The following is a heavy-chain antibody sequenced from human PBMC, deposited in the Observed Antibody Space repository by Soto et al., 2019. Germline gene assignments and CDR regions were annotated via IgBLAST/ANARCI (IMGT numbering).Heavy chain of an antibody. CDR1: GYTFTSYA. Sequence: QVQLVQSGAEVKKPGASVKVSCKASGYTFTSYAMHWVRQAPGQRLEWMGWINAGNGNTKYSQKFQGRVTITRDTSASTAYMELSSLRSEDTAVYYCARVSYYYDSSGYREPFDPWGQGTLVTVSS. V-gene: IGHV1-3*01. J-gene: IGHJ5*02. D-gene: IGHD3-22*01. CDR3: ARVSYYYDSSGYREPFDP. CDR2: INAGNGNT.